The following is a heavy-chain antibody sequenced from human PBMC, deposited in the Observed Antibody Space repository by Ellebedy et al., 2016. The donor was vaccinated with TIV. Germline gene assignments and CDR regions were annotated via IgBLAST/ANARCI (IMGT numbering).Heavy chain of an antibody. D-gene: IGHD5-18*01. CDR1: GFTFSTYG. CDR3: ARDRGTGMVRRGYMDV. Sequence: GGSLRLSXAASGFTFSTYGMHWVRRAPGKGLEWVAFIWYDGSNEYYADSVKGRFTISRDNSKNTLYLQMNSLRAEDTAVYYCARDRGTGMVRRGYMDVWGKGTTVTVSS. V-gene: IGHV3-33*01. CDR2: IWYDGSNE. J-gene: IGHJ6*03.